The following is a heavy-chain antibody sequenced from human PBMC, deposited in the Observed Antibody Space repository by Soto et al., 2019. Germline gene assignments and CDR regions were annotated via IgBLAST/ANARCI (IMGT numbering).Heavy chain of an antibody. CDR3: ARGGASYYDFWSGYYEIDY. Sequence: SETLSLTCTVSGGSISSGDYYWSWIRQPPGKGLEWIGYIYYSGSTYYNPSLKSRVTISVDTSKNQFSLKLSSVTAADTAVYYCARGGASYYDFWSGYYEIDYWGQGTLVTVSS. D-gene: IGHD3-3*01. J-gene: IGHJ4*02. CDR2: IYYSGST. CDR1: GGSISSGDYY. V-gene: IGHV4-30-4*01.